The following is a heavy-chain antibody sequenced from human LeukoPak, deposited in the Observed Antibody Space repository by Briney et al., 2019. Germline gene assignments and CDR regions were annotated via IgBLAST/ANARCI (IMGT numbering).Heavy chain of an antibody. D-gene: IGHD1-26*01. Sequence: PGGSLRLSCSAAGFTFSSYGMHWVRQAPGKGLEYVSAITSNGGSTYYADSVKGRFTISRDNSKNTLYLQMNSLRAEDTAVYYCAKDSGGSYYFDAFDYWGQGTLVTVSS. CDR3: AKDSGGSYYFDAFDY. V-gene: IGHV3-64*04. CDR1: GFTFSSYG. J-gene: IGHJ4*02. CDR2: ITSNGGST.